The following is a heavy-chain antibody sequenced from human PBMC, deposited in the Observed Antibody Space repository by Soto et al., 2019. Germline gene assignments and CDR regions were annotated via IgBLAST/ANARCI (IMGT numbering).Heavy chain of an antibody. J-gene: IGHJ4*02. V-gene: IGHV4-28*01. CDR2: IYYSGST. Sequence: SGTLSLTCAVSGYSISSSNWWGWIRQPPGKGLEWIGYIYYSGSTNYNPSLKSRVTISVDTSKNQLSLKLSSVTAADTAVYYCARRYGSYFDYWGQGTLVTVSS. CDR1: GYSISSSNW. D-gene: IGHD3-9*01. CDR3: ARRYGSYFDY.